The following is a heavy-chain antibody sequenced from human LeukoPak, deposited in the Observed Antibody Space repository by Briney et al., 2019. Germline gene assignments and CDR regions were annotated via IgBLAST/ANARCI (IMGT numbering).Heavy chain of an antibody. V-gene: IGHV4-30-4*01. Sequence: SETLSLTCTVSVGSISSGEYYWRWIRQPPGKGLEWIGYIYYSGSTYYNPSLKSRVTISVDTSKNQFSLKLSSVTAADTAVYYCARVNGRGYSGYDLEYYFDYWGQGTLVTVSS. CDR3: ARVNGRGYSGYDLEYYFDY. D-gene: IGHD5-12*01. J-gene: IGHJ4*02. CDR1: VGSISSGEYY. CDR2: IYYSGST.